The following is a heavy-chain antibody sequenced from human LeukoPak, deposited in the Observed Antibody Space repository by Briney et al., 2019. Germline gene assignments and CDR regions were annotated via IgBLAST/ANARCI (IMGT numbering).Heavy chain of an antibody. CDR3: ARGLHYDSSGHFAAF. D-gene: IGHD3-22*01. Sequence: GESLKISCKASGYSFTRYWIGWLRQKPGKGLEWVGIVYPGDSDTIYSPSFQGQATISADRSITTAYLELYRLKASDTATYFCARGLHYDSSGHFAAFWGRGTLVTVSS. CDR2: VYPGDSDT. V-gene: IGHV5-51*01. J-gene: IGHJ4*01. CDR1: GYSFTRYW.